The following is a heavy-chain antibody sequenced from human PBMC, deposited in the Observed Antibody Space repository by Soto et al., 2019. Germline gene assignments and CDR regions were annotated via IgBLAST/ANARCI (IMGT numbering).Heavy chain of an antibody. CDR3: ARGDYYDTGGYPHY. J-gene: IGHJ4*02. Sequence: SETLSLTCAVSGGSISSGGYSWSWIRQPPGKGLEWIGYIYHSGSTYYNPSLKSRVTISVDRSKNQFSLKLNSVTAADTAVYYCARGDYYDTGGYPHYWGQGTLVTVSS. CDR1: GGSISSGGYS. CDR2: IYHSGST. D-gene: IGHD3-22*01. V-gene: IGHV4-30-2*01.